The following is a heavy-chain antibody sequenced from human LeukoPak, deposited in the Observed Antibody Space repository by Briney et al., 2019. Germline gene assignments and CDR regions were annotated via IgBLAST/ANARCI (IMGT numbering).Heavy chain of an antibody. J-gene: IGHJ6*03. V-gene: IGHV4-39*01. D-gene: IGHD2-15*01. CDR1: GDSISSSSSY. Sequence: SETLSPTCTVSGDSISSSSSYWGWIRQPPGEGLEWIGSIYYSGSTYYNTSLKSRVTISVDTSKNQFSLRLSSVTAADTAVYYCARVVAATRYYYYYMDVWGKGTTVTVPS. CDR2: IYYSGST. CDR3: ARVVAATRYYYYYMDV.